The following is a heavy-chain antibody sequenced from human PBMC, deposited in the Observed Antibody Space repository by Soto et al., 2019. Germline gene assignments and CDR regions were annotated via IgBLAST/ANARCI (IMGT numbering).Heavy chain of an antibody. Sequence: QVQLVQSGAEVKKPGASVKVSCKASGYTFTSYDINWVRQATGQGLEWMGWMNPNSGNTGYAQKFQGRVTMTRNTSIITAYMELSSLRSEDTAVYYCARVESPETYYYYYYMDVWGKGTTVTVSS. CDR2: MNPNSGNT. V-gene: IGHV1-8*01. CDR3: ARVESPETYYYYYYMDV. CDR1: GYTFTSYD. D-gene: IGHD1-1*01. J-gene: IGHJ6*03.